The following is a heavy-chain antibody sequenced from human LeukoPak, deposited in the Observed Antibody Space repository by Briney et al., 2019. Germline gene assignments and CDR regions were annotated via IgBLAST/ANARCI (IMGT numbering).Heavy chain of an antibody. CDR1: GFIFSSYS. V-gene: IGHV3-7*01. Sequence: GGSLRLSCTASGFIFSSYSMNWVRQAPGKGLEWVANIKHDGSDKYYVDSVEGRFTISRDNAKNSLYLQMNSLRAEDTAVYYCTRPWGSSFRNVFDIWGQGTMVTVSS. D-gene: IGHD6-6*01. J-gene: IGHJ3*02. CDR3: TRPWGSSFRNVFDI. CDR2: IKHDGSDK.